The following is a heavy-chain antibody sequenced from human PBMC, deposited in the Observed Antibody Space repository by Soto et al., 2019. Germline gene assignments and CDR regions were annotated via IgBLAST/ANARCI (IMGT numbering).Heavy chain of an antibody. CDR2: VPYRGRP. Sequence: QVQLRESGPGLVKPSQTLLLTCSVSGASITGGSYYWSWLRQPPGKGLEWIGYVPYRGRPFYHPALASRSTISSETSKNPLSPQLTSVSVAVTAVYYCARANYYGYDFALWGQVTLGTVAS. CDR1: GASITGGSYY. D-gene: IGHD3-10*01. CDR3: ARANYYGYDFAL. V-gene: IGHV4-30-4*01. J-gene: IGHJ4*02.